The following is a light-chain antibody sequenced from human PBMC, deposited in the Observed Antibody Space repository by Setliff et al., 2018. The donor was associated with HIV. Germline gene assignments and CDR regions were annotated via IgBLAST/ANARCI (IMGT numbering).Light chain of an antibody. J-gene: IGLJ3*02. CDR1: DSDIGVYNY. V-gene: IGLV2-14*01. CDR2: EFN. Sequence: QSALTQPASVSGSPGQSITISCTGGDSDIGVYNYVSWYQQHPGKAPKVLISEFNSRTSGISDRFSGSKSGNTASLTISGLQADDEADYYGSSYTSGSLHVLFGGATKVTVL. CDR3: SSYTSGSLHVL.